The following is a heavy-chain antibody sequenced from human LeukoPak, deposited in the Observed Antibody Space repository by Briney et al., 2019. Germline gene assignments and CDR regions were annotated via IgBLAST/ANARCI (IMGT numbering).Heavy chain of an antibody. D-gene: IGHD3-10*01. J-gene: IGHJ6*02. Sequence: SETLSLTCTVSGGSISSSSYYWGWIRQPPGKGLEWIGEINHGGSTNYNPSLKSRVTISVDTSKNQFSLKLSSVTAADTAVYYCGRGRLGSYYYGSRNYPNHYYYGMDVWGQGTTVSVSS. CDR3: GRGRLGSYYYGSRNYPNHYYYGMDV. CDR1: GGSISSSSYY. CDR2: INHGGST. V-gene: IGHV4-39*07.